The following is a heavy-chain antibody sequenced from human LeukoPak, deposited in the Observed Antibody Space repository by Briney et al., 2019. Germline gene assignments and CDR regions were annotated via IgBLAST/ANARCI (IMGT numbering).Heavy chain of an antibody. CDR1: GGSISSYY. V-gene: IGHV4-59*08. D-gene: IGHD3-16*01. CDR3: ARRNVLTEGEAFDI. CDR2: VYNSGNT. Sequence: PSETLSLTCAGSGGSISSYYWTWIRQPPGTGLEWIGYVYNSGNTNYNPSLRSRVTISVDASKNQFSLKLNSVTAADTAVYYCARRNVLTEGEAFDIWGQGTLVTVSS. J-gene: IGHJ3*02.